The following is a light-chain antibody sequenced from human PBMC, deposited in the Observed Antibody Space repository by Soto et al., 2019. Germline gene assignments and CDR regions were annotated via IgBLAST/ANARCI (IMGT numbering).Light chain of an antibody. Sequence: EIVLTQSPATLSFSPGERATLSCRASKSISTFLAWYQQKPGQAPRLSIYDASNRATGVPARFSGSRSGTDFTLTISSLEPEDFAVYFCQQRSEWPITFGQGTQLEIK. CDR3: QQRSEWPIT. CDR2: DAS. J-gene: IGKJ5*01. CDR1: KSISTF. V-gene: IGKV3-11*01.